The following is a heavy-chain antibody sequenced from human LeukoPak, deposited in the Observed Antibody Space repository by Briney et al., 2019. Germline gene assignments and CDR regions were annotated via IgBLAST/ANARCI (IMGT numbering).Heavy chain of an antibody. Sequence: GGSLRLSCAASGSTFSSYEMNWVRQAPGKGLEWVSYISSSGSTIYYADSVKGRFTISRDNAKNSLYLQTNSLRAEDTAVYYCARDSSGYDYVDYWGQGTLVTVSS. CDR1: GSTFSSYE. V-gene: IGHV3-48*03. D-gene: IGHD5-12*01. CDR3: ARDSSGYDYVDY. CDR2: ISSSGSTI. J-gene: IGHJ4*02.